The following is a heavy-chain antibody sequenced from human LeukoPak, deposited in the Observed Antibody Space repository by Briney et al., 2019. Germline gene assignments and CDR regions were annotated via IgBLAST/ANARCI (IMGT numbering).Heavy chain of an antibody. D-gene: IGHD4-23*01. CDR2: IYTSGST. V-gene: IGHV4-4*07. J-gene: IGHJ1*01. Sequence: PSETLSLTCTVSGGSISSYYWSWIRQPAGKGLEWIGRIYTSGSTNYNPSLKSRVTMSVDTSKNQFSLKLSSVTAADTAVYYCARVDLVVTPEYFQHWGQGTLVTVSS. CDR3: ARVDLVVTPEYFQH. CDR1: GGSISSYY.